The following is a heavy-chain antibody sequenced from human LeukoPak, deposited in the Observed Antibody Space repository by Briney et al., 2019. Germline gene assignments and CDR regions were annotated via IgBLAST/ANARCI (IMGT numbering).Heavy chain of an antibody. D-gene: IGHD3-3*01. CDR1: EFTFSSYG. J-gene: IGHJ4*02. Sequence: GSLRLSCAASEFTFSSYGMHWVRQPPGKGLEWIGEINHSGSTNYNPSLKSRVTISVDTSKNQFSLKLSSVTAADTAVYYCARSYAYYDFWSGYYTGGGRYFDYWGQGTLVTVSS. CDR2: INHSGST. CDR3: ARSYAYYDFWSGYYTGGGRYFDY. V-gene: IGHV4-34*01.